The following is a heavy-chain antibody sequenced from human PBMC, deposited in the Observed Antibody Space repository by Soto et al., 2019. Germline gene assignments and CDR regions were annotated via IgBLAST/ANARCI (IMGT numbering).Heavy chain of an antibody. CDR3: ARREGVLALGYYYMDG. J-gene: IGHJ6*03. CDR2: ISSSSSTI. CDR1: GFTFSSYS. V-gene: IGHV3-48*01. Sequence: GGSLRLSCAASGFTFSSYSMNWFRQAPGKGLEWVSYISSSSSTIYYADSVKGRFTISRDNAKNSLYLQMNSLRAEDTAVYYCARREGVLALGYYYMDGCGKGTTVTVAS. D-gene: IGHD3-16*01.